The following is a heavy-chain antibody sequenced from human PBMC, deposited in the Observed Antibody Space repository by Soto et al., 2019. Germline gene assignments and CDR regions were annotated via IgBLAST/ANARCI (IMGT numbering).Heavy chain of an antibody. V-gene: IGHV3-23*01. Sequence: GSLRLSCPASGFTFSSYAMSCFRQAPGQGREWFPASGGSGGRTYYEDSVKGQLTISRDNSKNTLYLQMNSLRAEDTAVYYCAKDRGVLWFGEFPNGFDPWGQGTLVTVSS. CDR2: SGGSGGRT. D-gene: IGHD3-10*01. CDR1: GFTFSSYA. CDR3: AKDRGVLWFGEFPNGFDP. J-gene: IGHJ5*02.